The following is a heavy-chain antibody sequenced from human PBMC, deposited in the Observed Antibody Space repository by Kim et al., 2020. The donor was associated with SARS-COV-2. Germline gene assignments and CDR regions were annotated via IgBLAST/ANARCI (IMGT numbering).Heavy chain of an antibody. Sequence: GGSLRLSCAASGFSFSDYSMTWIRQAPGKGLEWLAYINSDGTSIKYADSVNGRFTISRDNAKKSLSPQMNSLTPEDTAVYYCVREPASWGQGTLVTVSS. CDR3: VREPAS. J-gene: IGHJ5*02. CDR2: INSDGTSI. CDR1: GFSFSDYS. V-gene: IGHV3-11*01.